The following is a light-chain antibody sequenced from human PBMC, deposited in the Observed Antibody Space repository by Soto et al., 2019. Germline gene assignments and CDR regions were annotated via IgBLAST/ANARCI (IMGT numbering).Light chain of an antibody. CDR2: GAS. V-gene: IGKV3D-15*01. CDR1: QSVSSN. CDR3: LQDYNYPLT. J-gene: IGKJ4*01. Sequence: EIVMTQSPATLSVSPGERATLSCRASQSVSSNLAWYQQKPGQAPRLLIYGASSRATGIPDRFSGSGSGTDFTLTISRLEPGDFATYYCLQDYNYPLTFGGGTKVDIK.